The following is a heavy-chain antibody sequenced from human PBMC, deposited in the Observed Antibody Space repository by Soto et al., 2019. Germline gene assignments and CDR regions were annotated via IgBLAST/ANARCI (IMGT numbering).Heavy chain of an antibody. CDR1: GFSLSTSGVG. D-gene: IGHD3-10*01. J-gene: IGHJ6*02. CDR2: IYWNDDK. V-gene: IGHV2-5*01. CDR3: AHRGIKGLEV. Sequence: QLTLKESGPTLVKPTQTLTLTCTFSGFSLSTSGVGVGWIRQPPGKAREWLALIYWNDDKRYSPSLKSRLTITKDTSKNQVVLTVTNMEAVDTATYYCAHRGIKGLEVWGQGTTVTVSS.